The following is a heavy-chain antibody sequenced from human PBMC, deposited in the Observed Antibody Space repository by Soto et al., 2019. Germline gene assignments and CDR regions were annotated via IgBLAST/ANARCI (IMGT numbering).Heavy chain of an antibody. Sequence: GGSLRLSCAASGFTFSSYWMSWVRQAPGKGLEWVANIKQDGSEKYYVDSVKGRFTISRDNAKNSLYLQMNSLRAEDTAVYYCARDLYYGGPYYYYGMDVWGQGTTVTVS. V-gene: IGHV3-7*01. J-gene: IGHJ6*02. CDR1: GFTFSSYW. CDR3: ARDLYYGGPYYYYGMDV. D-gene: IGHD4-17*01. CDR2: IKQDGSEK.